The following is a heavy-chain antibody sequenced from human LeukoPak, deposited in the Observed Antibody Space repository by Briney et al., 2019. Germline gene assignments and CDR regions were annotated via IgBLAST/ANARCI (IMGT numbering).Heavy chain of an antibody. CDR1: GYTFTSYY. J-gene: IGHJ4*02. D-gene: IGHD3-16*01. CDR3: ARGLSSLHIKGEFDY. Sequence: GASVKVSCKASGYTFTSYYMHWVRQAPGQGLEWMGIINPSGGSTSYAQKFQGRVTMTRDTSTSTVYMELSSLRSEDTAVYYCARGLSSLHIKGEFDYWGQGTLVTVPS. CDR2: INPSGGST. V-gene: IGHV1-46*01.